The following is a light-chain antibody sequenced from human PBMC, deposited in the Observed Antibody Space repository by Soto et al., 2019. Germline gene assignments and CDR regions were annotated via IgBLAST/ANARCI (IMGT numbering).Light chain of an antibody. CDR3: QSYDSSLSALYV. V-gene: IGLV1-40*01. CDR2: GNS. CDR1: SSNIGAGYD. Sequence: QPALTQPPSGSGAPGQRVTISCTGSSSNIGAGYDVHWYQQLPGTAPKLLIYGNSNRPSGVPDRFSGSKSGTSASLAITGLQAEDEADYYCQSYDSSLSALYVFGTGTKVTVL. J-gene: IGLJ1*01.